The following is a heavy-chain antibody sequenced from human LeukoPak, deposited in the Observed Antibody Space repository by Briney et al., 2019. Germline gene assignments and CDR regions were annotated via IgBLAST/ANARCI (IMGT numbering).Heavy chain of an antibody. Sequence: PSETLSLTCTVSGGSISSYYWSWIRQPPGKGLEWIGYIYYSGSTNYNPSLKSRVTISVDTSKNQFPLKLSSVTAADTAVYYCARDYGGTYWGQGTLVTVSS. CDR2: IYYSGST. J-gene: IGHJ4*02. V-gene: IGHV4-59*01. CDR3: ARDYGGTY. D-gene: IGHD4-23*01. CDR1: GGSISSYY.